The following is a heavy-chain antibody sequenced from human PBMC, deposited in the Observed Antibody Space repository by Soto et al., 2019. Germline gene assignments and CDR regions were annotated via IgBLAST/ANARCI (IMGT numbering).Heavy chain of an antibody. D-gene: IGHD2-2*02. J-gene: IGHJ6*03. CDR1: GGCFSGYY. CDR2: INHSGST. Sequence: QVQLQQWGAGLLKPSETLSLTCAVYGGCFSGYYWSWIRQPPGKGLEWIGEINHSGSTNYNPALKSRVTISVDTSKNQFSLKLSSVTAADTAVYYCARGGDCSSTSCYSFYYYYMDVWGRGSTVTVSS. V-gene: IGHV4-34*01. CDR3: ARGGDCSSTSCYSFYYYYMDV.